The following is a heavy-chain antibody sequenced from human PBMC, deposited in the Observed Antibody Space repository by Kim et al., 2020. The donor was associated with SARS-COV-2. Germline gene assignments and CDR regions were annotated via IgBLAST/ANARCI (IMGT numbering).Heavy chain of an antibody. CDR3: ARVGGSGLIYYYYGMDV. J-gene: IGHJ6*02. V-gene: IGHV1-69*13. D-gene: IGHD3-10*01. CDR1: GGTFSSYA. CDR2: IIPIFGTA. Sequence: SVKVSCKASGGTFSSYAISWVRQAPGQGLEWMGGIIPIFGTANYAQKFQGRVTITADESTSTAYMELSSLSSEDTAVYYCARVGGSGLIYYYYGMDVWGQGATGTVSS.